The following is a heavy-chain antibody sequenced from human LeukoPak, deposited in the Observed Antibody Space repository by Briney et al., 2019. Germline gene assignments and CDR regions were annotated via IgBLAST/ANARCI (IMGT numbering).Heavy chain of an antibody. CDR2: FDPEDGET. D-gene: IGHD3-10*01. CDR3: ATDMVRGVNRPFDY. J-gene: IGHJ4*02. CDR1: GYTLTELS. V-gene: IGHV1-24*01. Sequence: ASVKVSCKVSGYTLTELSMHWLRQAPGKGLEWMGGFDPEDGETIYAQKFQGRVTMTEDTSTDTAYMELSSLRSEDTAVYYCATDMVRGVNRPFDYWGQGTLVTVSS.